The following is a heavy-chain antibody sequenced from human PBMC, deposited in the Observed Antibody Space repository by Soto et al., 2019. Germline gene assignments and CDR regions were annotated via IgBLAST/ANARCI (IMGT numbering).Heavy chain of an antibody. J-gene: IGHJ4*02. Sequence: GGSLRLSCAASGFTFSSYAMSWVRQAPGKGLEWVSAISGSGGSTYYADSVKGRFTISRDNSKNTLYLQMNSLRAEDTAVYYCACGKYAGNSYFDYWGQGTLVTVSS. CDR3: ACGKYAGNSYFDY. D-gene: IGHD6-13*01. CDR2: ISGSGGST. CDR1: GFTFSSYA. V-gene: IGHV3-23*01.